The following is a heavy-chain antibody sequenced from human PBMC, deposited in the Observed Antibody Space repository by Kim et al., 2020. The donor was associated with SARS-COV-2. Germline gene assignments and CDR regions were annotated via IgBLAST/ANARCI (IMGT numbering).Heavy chain of an antibody. CDR3: ASCHRFYGMGC. Sequence: SETLSLTWTVSGGSISGDTYYWGWNRQPPGKGRAWIGTIYYSGSTDYNPSLKSRVTISVDTSKNQFSLNLSSETAADPTVYYSASCHRFYGMGCWGQGTT. J-gene: IGHJ6*02. CDR1: GGSISGDTYY. V-gene: IGHV4-39*01. CDR2: IYYSGST.